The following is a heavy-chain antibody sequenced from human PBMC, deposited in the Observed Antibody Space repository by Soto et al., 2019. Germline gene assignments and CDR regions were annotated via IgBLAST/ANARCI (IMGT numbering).Heavy chain of an antibody. CDR1: GDSVSSNSAA. J-gene: IGHJ4*02. V-gene: IGHV6-1*01. CDR3: AREKDPPLNWGSGENYFDY. D-gene: IGHD7-27*01. CDR2: TYYRSKWYN. Sequence: SQTLSLTCAISGDSVSSNSAAWNWIRQSPSRGLEWLGRTYYRSKWYNDYAVSVKSRITINPDTSKNQFSLQLNSVTPEDTAVYYCAREKDPPLNWGSGENYFDYWGQGTLVTVSS.